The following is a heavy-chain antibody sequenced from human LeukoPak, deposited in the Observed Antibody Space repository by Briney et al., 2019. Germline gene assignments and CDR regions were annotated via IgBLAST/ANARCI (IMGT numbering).Heavy chain of an antibody. V-gene: IGHV1-18*01. CDR1: GYTFANYG. J-gene: IGHJ3*02. D-gene: IGHD2-2*01. CDR3: ARDLALYCSTTSCQDAFDI. CDR2: ISAYHGIT. Sequence: GASVKVSCKASGYTFANYGITWVRQAPGQGREWMGWISAYHGITNYAQKLQGRVTMTTDTSTSTAYMELRSLRSDDTAVFYCARDLALYCSTTSCQDAFDIWGQGTMVTVSS.